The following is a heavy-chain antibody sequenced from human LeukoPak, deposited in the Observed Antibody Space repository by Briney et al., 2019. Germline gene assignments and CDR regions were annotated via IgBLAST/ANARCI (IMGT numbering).Heavy chain of an antibody. D-gene: IGHD2-15*01. J-gene: IGHJ6*03. CDR2: IYHSGST. CDR1: GYSISSGYY. Sequence: SETLSLTCAVSGYSISSGYYWGWIRQPTGKGLEWIGSIYHSGSTYYNPCRKSRVTISVDTSKNQFSLKLSSVTAADTAVYYCARHGCSGGSCYSRNGIYYYYYMDVWGKGTTVTVSS. CDR3: ARHGCSGGSCYSRNGIYYYYYMDV. V-gene: IGHV4-38-2*01.